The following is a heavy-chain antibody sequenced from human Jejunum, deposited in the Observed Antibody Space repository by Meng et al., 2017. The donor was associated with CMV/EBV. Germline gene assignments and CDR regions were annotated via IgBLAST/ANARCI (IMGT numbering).Heavy chain of an antibody. CDR2: IYNYGGT. V-gene: IGHV4-59*08. CDR1: GGSINTYY. CDR3: VRHGDCSSGSCYYHWFDP. D-gene: IGHD2-2*01. Sequence: QVQLPESGPGLVKPSGTLSLTCSVSGGSINTYYWGWIRQSPGKGLEWIGNIYNYGGTYYNPSLKSRVTISTDTSKNEFSLRLKSVTAADTAVYYCVRHGDCSSGSCYYHWFDPWGQGSLVTVSS. J-gene: IGHJ5*02.